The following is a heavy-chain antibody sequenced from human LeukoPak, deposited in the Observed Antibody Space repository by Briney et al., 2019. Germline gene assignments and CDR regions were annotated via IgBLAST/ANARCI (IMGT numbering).Heavy chain of an antibody. CDR2: ISLDGATT. CDR1: GFTFSSYE. J-gene: IGHJ5*02. Sequence: PGGSLRLSCAASGFTFSSYEMNWVRQAPGKGLEWISGISLDGATTYYAGSVEGRFTISRDNFKNTLYLQMNSLRADDTAVYYCVKDHGWLLYAWGQGTLVTVSS. D-gene: IGHD3/OR15-3a*01. CDR3: VKDHGWLLYA. V-gene: IGHV3-23*01.